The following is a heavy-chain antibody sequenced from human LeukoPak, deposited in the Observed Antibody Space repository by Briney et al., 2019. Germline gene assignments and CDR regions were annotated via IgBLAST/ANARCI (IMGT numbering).Heavy chain of an antibody. CDR1: GGSISSSSYY. CDR3: ARRGYYGSGSFDY. CDR2: IYYSGST. Sequence: SETLSLTCTVSGGSISSSSYYWGWIRQPPGKGLEWIGSIYYSGSTYYNPSLKSRVTISVDTSKNQFSLKLSSVTAADTAVYYCARRGYYGSGSFDYWGQGTLVTVS. D-gene: IGHD3-10*01. J-gene: IGHJ4*02. V-gene: IGHV4-39*01.